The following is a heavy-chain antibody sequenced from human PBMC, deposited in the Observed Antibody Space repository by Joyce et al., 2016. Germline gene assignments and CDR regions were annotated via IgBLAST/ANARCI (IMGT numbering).Heavy chain of an antibody. Sequence: QVQLVQSGAEVKKPGASVRVSCKASGYTFTGYYMHWVRQAPGQGLEWMGWINPKRGGTNCAPKFQGRVTMTRDTSISTAYMELSRLRSDDTAMYYCAREDLYSSGWLYWGQGTLVTVSS. CDR3: AREDLYSSGWLY. D-gene: IGHD6-19*01. V-gene: IGHV1-2*02. J-gene: IGHJ4*02. CDR1: GYTFTGYY. CDR2: INPKRGGT.